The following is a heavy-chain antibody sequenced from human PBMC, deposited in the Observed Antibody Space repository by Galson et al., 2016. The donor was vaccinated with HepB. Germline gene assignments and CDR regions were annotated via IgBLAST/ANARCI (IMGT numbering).Heavy chain of an antibody. D-gene: IGHD2-15*01. J-gene: IGHJ6*02. Sequence: SLRLSCAASGFTFSTYSVHWVRQAPGKGLEWVASIRSDGSKKFYADSVKGRFTISRDNAMNTLYLQMNSLRADDTAMYYCAREGRGRVGFEWDDMDLWGQGTTVTVSS. V-gene: IGHV3-33*08. CDR3: AREGRGRVGFEWDDMDL. CDR1: GFTFSTYS. CDR2: IRSDGSKK.